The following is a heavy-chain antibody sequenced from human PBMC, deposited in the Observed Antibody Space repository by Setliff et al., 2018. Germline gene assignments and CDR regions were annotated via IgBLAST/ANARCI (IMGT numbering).Heavy chain of an antibody. J-gene: IGHJ3*02. CDR1: GGTFSSYA. CDR2: IIPIFGTA. V-gene: IGHV1-69*05. CDR3: ARLGLDYYDSSGYPTAAFDI. D-gene: IGHD3-22*01. Sequence: ASVKVSCKASGGTFSSYAISWVRQAPGQGLEWMGGIIPIFGTANYAQKFQGRVTITTDESTSTAYMELSSLRSEDTAVYYCARLGLDYYDSSGYPTAAFDIWGQGTMGTVSS.